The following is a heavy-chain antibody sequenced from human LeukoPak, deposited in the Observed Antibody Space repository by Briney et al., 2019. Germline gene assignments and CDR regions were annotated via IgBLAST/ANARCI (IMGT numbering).Heavy chain of an antibody. Sequence: PGGSLRLSCAASGFTFSSYSMNWVRQAPGKGLEWVSSISTSSSYIYYADSVKGRFTISRDNAKNSLYLQMNSLRAEDAAVYYCARGWNSDYFDYWGQGTLVTVFS. CDR1: GFTFSSYS. CDR3: ARGWNSDYFDY. J-gene: IGHJ4*02. D-gene: IGHD1-7*01. CDR2: ISTSSSYI. V-gene: IGHV3-21*01.